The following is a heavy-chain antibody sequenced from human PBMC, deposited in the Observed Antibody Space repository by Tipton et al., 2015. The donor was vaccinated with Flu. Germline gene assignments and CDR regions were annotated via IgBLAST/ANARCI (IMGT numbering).Heavy chain of an antibody. D-gene: IGHD3-10*01. J-gene: IGHJ4*02. CDR1: GGSISSSSYY. V-gene: IGHV4-39*07. Sequence: TLSLTCTVSGGSISSSSYYWGWIRRPPGKGLEWIGCIYYSGCTYYNRSLKSRVSISVDTSKNQFSLKLSSVTAADTAVYYCARAAMVQGDLSYFDYGGQGTLVTVS. CDR3: ARAAMVQGDLSYFDY. CDR2: IYYSGCT.